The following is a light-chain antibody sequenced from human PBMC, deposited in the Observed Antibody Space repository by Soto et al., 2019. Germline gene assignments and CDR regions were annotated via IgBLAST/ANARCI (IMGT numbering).Light chain of an antibody. V-gene: IGKV3-15*01. CDR2: GAS. CDR3: HQYNNWPRT. J-gene: IGKJ5*01. Sequence: EVVMTQSPDTLSVSTRERATLSCRASQSVRNNLAWYQQKPGQAPSLLIYGASTRATGIPARFSGSGSGTEFTLTISSLQSEDFAVYFCHQYNNWPRTFGQGTRLEI. CDR1: QSVRNN.